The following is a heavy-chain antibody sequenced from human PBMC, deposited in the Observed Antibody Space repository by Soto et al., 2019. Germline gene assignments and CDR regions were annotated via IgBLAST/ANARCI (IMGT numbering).Heavy chain of an antibody. J-gene: IGHJ3*02. CDR3: ASDVWARSGIVGVAGTFDI. D-gene: IGHD1-26*01. CDR1: GDSVSNGYFY. V-gene: IGHV4-61*01. Sequence: QVQLQESGPGLLKPSETLSLTCTVSGDSVSNGYFYWSWIRQPPGKGLEWIGNIYYSGSTTYNPSQKSRDTISLDKSKDQSSLRLSSVTAADTAVYYFASDVWARSGIVGVAGTFDIWGQGTLVTASS. CDR2: IYYSGST.